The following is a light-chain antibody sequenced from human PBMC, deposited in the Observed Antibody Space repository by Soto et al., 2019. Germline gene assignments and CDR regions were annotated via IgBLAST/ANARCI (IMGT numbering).Light chain of an antibody. CDR1: QSLSSW. J-gene: IGKJ1*01. CDR2: KAS. Sequence: DIQMTQSPSTLSASVGDRVTITCRASQSLSSWLAWYQQKPGKAPKLLIYKASGLESGVPSRFSGSGSGTEFTLTISSLQPDDFATYYCQQYKSYSPSTFGQGTKVEIK. CDR3: QQYKSYSPST. V-gene: IGKV1-5*03.